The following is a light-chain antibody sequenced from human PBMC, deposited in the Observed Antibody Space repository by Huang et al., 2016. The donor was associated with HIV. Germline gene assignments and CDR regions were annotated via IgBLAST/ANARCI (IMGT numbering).Light chain of an antibody. Sequence: ETVLTQSPVTLSMSPGERVTLSCRASQSVNSNLAWYQHKPGQAPRLLIYRASSRATGIPARFTGSGSGTEFTLTISSLQSEDFAVYFCQQYDKWPLSFAGGTKVEIK. CDR2: RAS. CDR3: QQYDKWPLS. CDR1: QSVNSN. V-gene: IGKV3-15*01. J-gene: IGKJ4*01.